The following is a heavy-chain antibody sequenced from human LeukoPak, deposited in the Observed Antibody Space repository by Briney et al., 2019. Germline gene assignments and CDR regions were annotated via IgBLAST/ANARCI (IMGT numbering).Heavy chain of an antibody. CDR2: IYYSGST. J-gene: IGHJ4*02. D-gene: IGHD4-23*01. CDR1: GGSISSGGYY. Sequence: SETLSLTCTVSGGSISSGGYYWSWIRQHPGKGPEWIGYIYYSGSTYYNPSLKSRLTISVDTSKNQFSLKLSSVTAADTAVYYCARTTVVAKYFDYWGQGTLVTVSS. CDR3: ARTTVVAKYFDY. V-gene: IGHV4-31*03.